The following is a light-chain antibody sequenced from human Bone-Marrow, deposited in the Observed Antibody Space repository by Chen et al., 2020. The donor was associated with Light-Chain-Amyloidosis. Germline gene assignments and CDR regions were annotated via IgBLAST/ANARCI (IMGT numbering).Light chain of an antibody. CDR3: QSADSSGTDEVI. CDR1: DLPTKY. J-gene: IGLJ2*01. Sequence: SYELTQPPSVSVSPGQTARITCSGDDLPTKYAYWYQQKPGQAPVLVIHRDTERPSGISERCSGSSSGTTATVTISGVQVEDEADYHCQSADSSGTDEVIFGGGTKLTVL. V-gene: IGLV3-25*03. CDR2: RDT.